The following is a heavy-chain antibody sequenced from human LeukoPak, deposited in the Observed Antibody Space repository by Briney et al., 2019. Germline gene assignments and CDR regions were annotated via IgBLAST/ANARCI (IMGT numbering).Heavy chain of an antibody. V-gene: IGHV3-30*02. CDR1: GFALRSYG. Sequence: GGSLRLSCAVSGFALRSYGMHWVRQAPGKGLEWVAYIWSDGSNPNYADSVKGRFTISRDTSNNPLYLQMDSLRGDDTAVYFCAKFGSGWYHVDSWGQGALVSVSS. CDR3: AKFGSGWYHVDS. J-gene: IGHJ4*02. CDR2: IWSDGSNP. D-gene: IGHD6-19*01.